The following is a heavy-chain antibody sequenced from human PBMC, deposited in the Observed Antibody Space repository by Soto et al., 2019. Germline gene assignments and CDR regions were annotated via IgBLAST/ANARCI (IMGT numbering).Heavy chain of an antibody. CDR3: ATLPLGYSGYPSLDY. Sequence: PSETLSLTCTVSGGSISSSSYYWGWIRQPPGKGLEWIGSIYYSGSTYYNTSLKSRVTISVDTSKKKITMKLSSVTAADTALFYCATLPLGYSGYPSLDYWGQGTLVTVSS. V-gene: IGHV4-39*01. D-gene: IGHD5-12*01. CDR2: IYYSGST. J-gene: IGHJ4*02. CDR1: GGSISSSSYY.